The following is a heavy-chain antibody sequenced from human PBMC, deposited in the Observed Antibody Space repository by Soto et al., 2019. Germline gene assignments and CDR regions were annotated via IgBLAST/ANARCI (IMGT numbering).Heavy chain of an antibody. CDR2: ISSYGDRT. CDR3: AKSRTYTWSIDWYFDL. D-gene: IGHD1-26*01. V-gene: IGHV3-23*01. Sequence: GGSLRLSCAASGFTFSSSALTWVRQGPEKGLEWVTSISSYGDRTYYADSVKGRFTISRDTSKNTLFLQMNSLRTDDTAVYYCAKSRTYTWSIDWYFDLWGRGTLVTVSS. CDR1: GFTFSSSA. J-gene: IGHJ2*01.